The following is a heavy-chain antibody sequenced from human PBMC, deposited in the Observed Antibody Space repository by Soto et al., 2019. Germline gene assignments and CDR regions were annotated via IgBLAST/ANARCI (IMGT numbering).Heavy chain of an antibody. V-gene: IGHV3-23*01. CDR2: ISGSGGST. J-gene: IGHJ4*02. Sequence: GESLKISCAASGSTFSSYAMSWVRQAPGKGLEWVSAISGSGGSTYYADSVKGRFTISRDNSKNTLYLQMNSLRAEDTAVYYCAKDRGTATWSLHHDYWGQGTLVTVSS. CDR3: AKDRGTATWSLHHDY. D-gene: IGHD3-10*01. CDR1: GSTFSSYA.